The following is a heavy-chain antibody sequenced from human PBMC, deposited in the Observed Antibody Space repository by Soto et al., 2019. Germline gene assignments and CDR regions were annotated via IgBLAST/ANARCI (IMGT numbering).Heavy chain of an antibody. CDR3: ARSDIASAGTDY. Sequence: QVQLVQSGAEVKKPGSSVKVSCKASGGTFSSYTISWVRQAPGQGLEWMGRIIPILGIANYAQKFQGRVTITPDKSTSTAYMELSSLRSEDTAVYYCARSDIASAGTDYWGQGTLVTVSS. CDR1: GGTFSSYT. V-gene: IGHV1-69*02. D-gene: IGHD6-13*01. CDR2: IIPILGIA. J-gene: IGHJ4*02.